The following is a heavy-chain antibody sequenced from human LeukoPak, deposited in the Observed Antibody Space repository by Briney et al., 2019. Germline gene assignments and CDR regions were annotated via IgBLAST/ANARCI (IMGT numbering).Heavy chain of an antibody. CDR1: GGSISSYY. Sequence: ASETLSLTCTVSGGSISSYYWSWIRQPAGKGLEWIGRIYTSGSTNYNPSLKSRVTMSVDTSKNQFSLKLSSVTAADTAVYYCARVSLRFLEWLGYFDYWGQGTLVTVSS. CDR3: ARVSLRFLEWLGYFDY. D-gene: IGHD3-3*01. J-gene: IGHJ4*02. V-gene: IGHV4-4*07. CDR2: IYTSGST.